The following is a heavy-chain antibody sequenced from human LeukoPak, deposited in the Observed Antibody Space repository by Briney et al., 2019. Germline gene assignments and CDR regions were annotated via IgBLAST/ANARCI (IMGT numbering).Heavy chain of an antibody. CDR1: GFAFSSHF. Sequence: GGPLRLSCAASGFAFSSHFMNWVRQAPGKGLEWVSSIASSGSSIYYADSLKGRFTTSRDNAKNSLYLQINSLRPEDTAVYYCARERYSRSSHDALDLWGRGTMVTVSS. CDR2: IASSGSSI. V-gene: IGHV3-21*01. CDR3: ARERYSRSSHDALDL. J-gene: IGHJ3*01. D-gene: IGHD6-6*01.